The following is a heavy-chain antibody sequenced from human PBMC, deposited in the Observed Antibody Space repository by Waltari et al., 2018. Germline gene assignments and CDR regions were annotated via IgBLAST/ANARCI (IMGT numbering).Heavy chain of an antibody. Sequence: EVQLLESXGGLVQPGGSLRLSCXASGXTFRSYXMIWVRQAPGKGLEWVSSISSNGXGTYFADSVKGRXTIXRDXSXNXLYLQISXXXVEDXAIYYCVKDRXDWPIDFXGQGTRVTVXS. V-gene: IGHV3-23*01. D-gene: IGHD3-9*01. CDR1: GXTFRSYX. J-gene: IGHJ4*02. CDR2: ISSNGXGT. CDR3: VKDRXDWPIDF.